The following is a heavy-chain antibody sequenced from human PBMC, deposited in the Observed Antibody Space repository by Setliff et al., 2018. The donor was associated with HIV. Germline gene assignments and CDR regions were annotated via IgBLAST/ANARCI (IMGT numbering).Heavy chain of an antibody. CDR1: GSTFSSYA. J-gene: IGHJ4*02. CDR2: INAGNGKT. D-gene: IGHD3-3*01. CDR3: ASSTITIFGVVPYYFDY. Sequence: ASVKVSCKASGSTFSSYAFHWVRQAPGQRLEWMGWINAGNGKTKYSQKFQSRVTITRDTSASTAYMELHSLRSEDTAIYYCASSTITIFGVVPYYFDYGGQGTLVTVSS. V-gene: IGHV1-3*01.